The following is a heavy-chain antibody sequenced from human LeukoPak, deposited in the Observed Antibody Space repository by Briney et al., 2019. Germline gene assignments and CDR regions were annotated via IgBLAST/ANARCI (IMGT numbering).Heavy chain of an antibody. CDR3: ARDKGAATEERSDY. J-gene: IGHJ4*02. CDR1: GFTFSSSX. Sequence: SXXVSGFTFSSSXMHWXRQAPGXXXXXXSRISSDGSDIFYADSVKGRFTISRDNSKNMLYLQMNSLRAEDTAVYYCARDKGAATEERSDYWGQGTLVTVSS. CDR2: ISSDGSDI. V-gene: IGHV3-74*01. D-gene: IGHD1-26*01.